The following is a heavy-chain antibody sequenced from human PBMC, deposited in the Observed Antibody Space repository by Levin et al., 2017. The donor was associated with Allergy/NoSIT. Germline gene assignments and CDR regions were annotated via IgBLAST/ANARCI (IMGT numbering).Heavy chain of an antibody. CDR2: ISWNSGSI. CDR3: AKDMTGGDYYYGMDV. J-gene: IGHJ6*02. CDR1: GFTFDDYA. Sequence: PGGSLRLSCAASGFTFDDYAMHWVRQAPGKGLEWVSGISWNSGSIGYADSVKGRFTISRDNAKNSLYLQMNSLRAEDTALYYCAKDMTGGDYYYGMDVWGQGTTVTVSS. V-gene: IGHV3-9*01. D-gene: IGHD3-9*01.